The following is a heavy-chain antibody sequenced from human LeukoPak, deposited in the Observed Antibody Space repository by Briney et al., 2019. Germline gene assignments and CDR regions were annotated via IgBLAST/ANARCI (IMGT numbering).Heavy chain of an antibody. V-gene: IGHV3-30-3*01. CDR3: ARASQTRSGYHGDY. Sequence: PGRSLRLSCAASGFTFSSYALHWVRQAPGKGLEWVAVISYDGSNKYYADSVKGRFTISRDNSMNTLYLQMNSLRAEDTAVYYCARASQTRSGYHGDYWGQGTLVTVSS. D-gene: IGHD3-3*01. CDR2: ISYDGSNK. CDR1: GFTFSSYA. J-gene: IGHJ4*02.